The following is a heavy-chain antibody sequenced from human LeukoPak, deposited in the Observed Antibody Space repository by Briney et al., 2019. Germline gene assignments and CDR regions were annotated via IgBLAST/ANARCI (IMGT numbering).Heavy chain of an antibody. CDR1: GYTFSSKG. Sequence: ASVKVSCTASGYTFSSKGITWVRQAPGQGLEWMGWISTYNGNTNYAQKLQGRVTMTTDTSTSTAYMELWSLRSDDTALYYCARVGSGWYYFDYWGQGTLVTVSS. V-gene: IGHV1-18*01. D-gene: IGHD6-19*01. J-gene: IGHJ4*02. CDR3: ARVGSGWYYFDY. CDR2: ISTYNGNT.